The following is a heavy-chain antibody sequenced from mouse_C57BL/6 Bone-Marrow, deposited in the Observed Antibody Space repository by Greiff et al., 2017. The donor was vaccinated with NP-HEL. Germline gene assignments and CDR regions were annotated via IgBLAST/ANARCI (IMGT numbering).Heavy chain of an antibody. CDR3: ARGDYYGSSYGFAY. D-gene: IGHD1-1*01. Sequence: VQLQQSGAELARPGASVKLSCKASGYTFTSYGISWVKQRTGQGLEWIGEIYPRSGNNNYNEKFKGKATLTADKSSSTAYMELRSLPSEDSAVYFCARGDYYGSSYGFAYWGQGTLVTVSA. J-gene: IGHJ3*01. V-gene: IGHV1-81*01. CDR2: IYPRSGNN. CDR1: GYTFTSYG.